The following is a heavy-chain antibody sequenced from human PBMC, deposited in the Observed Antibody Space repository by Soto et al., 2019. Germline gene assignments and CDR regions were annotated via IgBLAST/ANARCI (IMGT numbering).Heavy chain of an antibody. CDR3: ARPRRGSSSAGYDY. D-gene: IGHD6-6*01. J-gene: IGHJ4*02. CDR1: GGSISSSSYY. CDR2: IYYSGST. V-gene: IGHV4-39*01. Sequence: SETLSLTGTVSGGSISSSSYYWGWIRQPPGKGLEWIGSIYYSGSTYYNPSLKSRVTISVDTSKNQFSLKLSSVTAADTAVYYCARPRRGSSSAGYDYWGQGTLVTVSS.